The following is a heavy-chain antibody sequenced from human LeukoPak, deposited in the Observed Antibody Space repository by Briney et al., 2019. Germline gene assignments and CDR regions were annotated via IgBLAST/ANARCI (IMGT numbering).Heavy chain of an antibody. CDR1: GGSISSGGYY. D-gene: IGHD3-10*01. CDR3: ARGWRKYYGSGSFSEPWFDP. Sequence: PSETLSLTCTVSGGSISSGGYYWSWIRQHPEKGLEWIGYIYYSGSTYYTPSLKSRVTISVDTSKNQFSLKLSSATAADTAVYYCARGWRKYYGSGSFSEPWFDPWGQGTLVTVSS. V-gene: IGHV4-31*03. J-gene: IGHJ5*02. CDR2: IYYSGST.